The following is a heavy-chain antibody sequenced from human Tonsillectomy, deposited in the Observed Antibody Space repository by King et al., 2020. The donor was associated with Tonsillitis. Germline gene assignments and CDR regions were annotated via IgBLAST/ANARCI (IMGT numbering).Heavy chain of an antibody. D-gene: IGHD4-23*01. CDR3: TTEAYGGNHFHY. J-gene: IGHJ4*02. Sequence: VQLVESGGDLVKPGGSLRLSCTASGFIFNNAWMSWVRQAPGKGLEWVGRIKTNTDGGTTDYAAPVKGRFSISRDDSKNTVYLQMNSLKTGDTAVYYCTTEAYGGNHFHYWGQGTLVTVSS. CDR1: GFIFNNAW. CDR2: IKTNTDGGTT. V-gene: IGHV3-15*01.